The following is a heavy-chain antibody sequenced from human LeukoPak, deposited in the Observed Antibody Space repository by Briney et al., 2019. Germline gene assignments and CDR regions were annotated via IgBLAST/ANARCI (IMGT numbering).Heavy chain of an antibody. CDR3: ARDNYGDYPYYYYSMDV. J-gene: IGHJ6*02. D-gene: IGHD4-17*01. V-gene: IGHV1-2*02. Sequence: GASVKVSCKASGYTFTGYYMHWVRQAPGQGLEWMGWINPNSGGTNYAQKFQGRVTMTRDTSISTAYMELSRLRSDDTAVYYCARDNYGDYPYYYYSMDVWGQGTTVTVSS. CDR2: INPNSGGT. CDR1: GYTFTGYY.